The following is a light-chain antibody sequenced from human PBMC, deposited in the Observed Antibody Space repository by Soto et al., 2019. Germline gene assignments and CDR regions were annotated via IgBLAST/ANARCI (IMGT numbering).Light chain of an antibody. CDR2: GNT. V-gene: IGLV1-40*01. CDR1: SSNIGAGHD. Sequence: QSVLTQPPSVSGAPGQRVTISCTGNSSNIGAGHDVHWYQKLPGTGPKLLIFGNTNRPSGVPDRFSGSKSGTSASLAITGLQAEGEADYHCQSYDTSLIMAFGGGTKLTVL. J-gene: IGLJ2*01. CDR3: QSYDTSLIMA.